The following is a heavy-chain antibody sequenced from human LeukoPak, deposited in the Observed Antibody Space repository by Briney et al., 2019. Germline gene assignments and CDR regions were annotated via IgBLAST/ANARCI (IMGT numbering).Heavy chain of an antibody. D-gene: IGHD6-19*01. CDR3: AKASSYSCGWYDY. CDR2: ISWNSGSI. CDR1: GFTFDDYA. J-gene: IGHJ4*02. Sequence: GGSLRLSCAASGFTFDDYAMHWVRQAPGKGLEWVSGISWNSGSIGYADSVKGRFTISRDNAKNSLYLQMNSLRAEDTALYYCAKASSYSCGWYDYWGQGTLVTVSS. V-gene: IGHV3-9*01.